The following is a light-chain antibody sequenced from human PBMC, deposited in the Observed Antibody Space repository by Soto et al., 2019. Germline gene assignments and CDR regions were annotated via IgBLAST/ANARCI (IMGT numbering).Light chain of an antibody. CDR3: VQRSAWPWT. Sequence: EIVLTQSPATLSLSPGERATLSCRASQNVVNYLAWYQQKPGQAPRLLLYDVLHRATGIPARFSGSGSGTDFTLTISSLEPEDFVIYYCVQRSAWPWTSGQGTKVEVK. CDR2: DVL. J-gene: IGKJ1*01. CDR1: QNVVNY. V-gene: IGKV3-11*01.